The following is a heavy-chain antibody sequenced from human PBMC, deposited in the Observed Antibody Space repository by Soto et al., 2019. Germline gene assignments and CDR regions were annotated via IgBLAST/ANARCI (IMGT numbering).Heavy chain of an antibody. CDR2: TRYDGSYK. D-gene: IGHD6-19*01. V-gene: IGHV3-33*01. J-gene: IGHJ4*02. Sequence: HVQLVESGGDVVQPGRSLRLSCAASGFTFSSYGMHWVRQAPGKGLEWVAVTRYDGSYKYYADSVKGRFTISRDSSKNTLYLQMNSLRAEDTAVYYCAREVSGWHIDYWGQGTLVTVSS. CDR1: GFTFSSYG. CDR3: AREVSGWHIDY.